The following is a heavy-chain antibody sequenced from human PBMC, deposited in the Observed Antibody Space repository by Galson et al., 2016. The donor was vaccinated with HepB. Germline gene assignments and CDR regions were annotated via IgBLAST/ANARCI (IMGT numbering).Heavy chain of an antibody. CDR3: AKIGVIGYWYYDL. Sequence: SLRLSCAASTFTFSSHGMSWVRQALGKGLEWVSSISASGSLIYYADSAKGRFTISRDNSKNTLYLQLNSLRAEDTAVYYCAKIGVIGYWYYDLWGRGTLVSVSS. V-gene: IGHV3-23*01. CDR1: TFTFSSHG. D-gene: IGHD2-21*01. J-gene: IGHJ2*01. CDR2: ISASGSLI.